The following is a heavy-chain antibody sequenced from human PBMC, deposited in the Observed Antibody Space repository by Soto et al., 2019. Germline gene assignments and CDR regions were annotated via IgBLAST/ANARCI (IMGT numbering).Heavy chain of an antibody. CDR1: GESFSGHY. J-gene: IGHJ4*02. CDR3: ARGGIPDFFDY. V-gene: IGHV4-34*01. Sequence: SETLSLTCTVYGESFSGHYWSWIRQPPGKWLEWIGEINHGGTTHHNPSLKSRVFISVDTSKNQVPLKLSSVTATDTAIYYCARGGIPDFFDYWGQGXLVTVYS. CDR2: INHGGTT.